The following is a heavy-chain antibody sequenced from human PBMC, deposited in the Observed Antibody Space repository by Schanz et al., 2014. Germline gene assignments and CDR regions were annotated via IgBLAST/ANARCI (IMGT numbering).Heavy chain of an antibody. CDR3: ARGRFGELSAFDI. V-gene: IGHV3-64*04. CDR1: GFTFSSYA. J-gene: IGHJ3*02. CDR2: ISHDGYST. D-gene: IGHD3-10*01. Sequence: QVQLVESGGGVVQPGRSLRLSCAASGFTFSSYALHWVRQAPGKGLEYVSAISHDGYSTYYADSVKGRFTISRDNSKNTLYLQMNSLRPEDTAVYYCARGRFGELSAFDIWGQGTMVTVSS.